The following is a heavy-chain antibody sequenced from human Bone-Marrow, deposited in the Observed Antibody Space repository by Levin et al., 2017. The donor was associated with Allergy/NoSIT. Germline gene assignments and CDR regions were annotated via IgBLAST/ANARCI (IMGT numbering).Heavy chain of an antibody. D-gene: IGHD3-3*01. CDR1: GFTFDTYA. J-gene: IGHJ4*02. Sequence: GESLKISCAASGFTFDTYALNWVRQAPGKGLEWVSIIDGSGGSTHYADSVKGRFTLSRDNSKNTVYLQMSSLRVEDTAVFYCAKSPGRHDFWSGYYPPATVVDYWGQGTLVTVS. V-gene: IGHV3-23*01. CDR3: AKSPGRHDFWSGYYPPATVVDY. CDR2: IDGSGGST.